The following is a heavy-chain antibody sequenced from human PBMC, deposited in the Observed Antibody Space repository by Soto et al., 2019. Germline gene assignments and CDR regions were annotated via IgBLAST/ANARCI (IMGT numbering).Heavy chain of an antibody. CDR1: GGSISSYY. Sequence: PSETLSLTCTVSGGSISSYYWSWIRQPPGKGLEWIGYIYYSGSTNYNPSLKSRVTISVDTSKNQFSLKLSSVTAADTAVYYCARRWGRTFDYWGQGTLVTVSS. J-gene: IGHJ4*02. D-gene: IGHD7-27*01. CDR2: IYYSGST. V-gene: IGHV4-59*08. CDR3: ARRWGRTFDY.